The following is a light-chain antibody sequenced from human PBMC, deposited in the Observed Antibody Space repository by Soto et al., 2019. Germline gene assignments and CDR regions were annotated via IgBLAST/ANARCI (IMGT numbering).Light chain of an antibody. V-gene: IGKV3-15*01. CDR1: QSVSTD. CDR2: GAS. J-gene: IGKJ1*01. CDR3: QHYNRWPPT. Sequence: EIVMTQSPATLSVSPGERATLSCRASQSVSTDLAWYQQKPGQAPRLVIHGASSRPTGFPARFRGSGSGTEFTLTISSLQSEACAVYYCQHYNRWPPTFGQGTKVEI.